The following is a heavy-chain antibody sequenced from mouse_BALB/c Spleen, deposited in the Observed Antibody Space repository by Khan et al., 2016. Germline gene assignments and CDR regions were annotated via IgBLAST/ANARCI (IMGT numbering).Heavy chain of an antibody. CDR2: IRSKSYNYAT. CDR3: VRRIISEYYGFPWFAY. J-gene: IGHJ3*01. Sequence: EVQLVETGGGLVQPKGSLKLSCAASGFTFNTYAMNWVRQAPGKGLEWVARIRSKSYNYATYYADSVKDRFTISRDDSQSMLYLQMNNLKTEDTAIYYCVRRIISEYYGFPWFAYWGQGTLVTVSA. V-gene: IGHV10-1*02. CDR1: GFTFNTYA. D-gene: IGHD1-1*01.